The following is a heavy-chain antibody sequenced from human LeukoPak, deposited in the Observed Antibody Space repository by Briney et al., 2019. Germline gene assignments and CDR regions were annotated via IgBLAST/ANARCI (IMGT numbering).Heavy chain of an antibody. J-gene: IGHJ3*02. Sequence: SETLSLTCAVYGGSFSGYYWSWIRQPPGKGLEWIGEINHSGSTNYNPSLKSRVTISVDTSKNQFSLKLSSVTAADTAVYYCGRGGENGPRYLDGLSLSVRAAGGVLDIWAKGTMVTV. CDR3: GRGGENGPRYLDGLSLSVRAAGGVLDI. V-gene: IGHV4-34*01. CDR2: INHSGST. D-gene: IGHD3-3*01. CDR1: GGSFSGYY.